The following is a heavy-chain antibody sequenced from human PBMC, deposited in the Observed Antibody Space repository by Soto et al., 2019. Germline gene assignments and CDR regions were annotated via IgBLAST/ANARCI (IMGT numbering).Heavy chain of an antibody. CDR1: GGTFSSYA. D-gene: IGHD3-22*01. Sequence: QVQLVQSGAEVKKPGSSVKVSCKASGGTFSSYAINWVRQAPGQGLEWMGGIIPIFGTANYAQKFQGRVTITADESTSTAYMELSSLRSEDTAVYYCAREGGFVDSSGHDAFDIWGQGTMVTVSS. V-gene: IGHV1-69*12. CDR2: IIPIFGTA. CDR3: AREGGFVDSSGHDAFDI. J-gene: IGHJ3*02.